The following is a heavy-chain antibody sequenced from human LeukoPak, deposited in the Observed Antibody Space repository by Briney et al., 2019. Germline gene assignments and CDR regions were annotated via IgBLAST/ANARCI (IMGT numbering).Heavy chain of an antibody. CDR1: GFTFDDYA. D-gene: IGHD3-22*01. CDR3: ARSSGYYHTHFDY. J-gene: IGHJ4*02. CDR2: ISWNSGSI. Sequence: SLRLSCAASGFTFDDYAMHWVRQAPGKGLEWVSGISWNSGSIGYADSVKGRFTISRDNAKNSLYLQMNSLRAEDTALYYCARSSGYYHTHFDYWGQGTLVPVSS. V-gene: IGHV3-9*01.